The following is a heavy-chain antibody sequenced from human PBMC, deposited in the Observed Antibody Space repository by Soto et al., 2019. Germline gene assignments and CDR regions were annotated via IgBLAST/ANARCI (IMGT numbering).Heavy chain of an antibody. CDR1: GYTFTSYG. V-gene: IGHV1-18*01. CDR3: ARELGNYCCWGMDV. CDR2: ISAYNGHT. D-gene: IGHD7-27*01. J-gene: IGHJ6*02. Sequence: QVQLVQSGAEVKEPGASVKVSCKASGYTFTSYGISWVRQAPGQGLEWMGWISAYNGHTNYAQILQGRVTMTTHTSTRTVYMELRSVRSEDTAVYYCARELGNYCCWGMDVWGQGTTVTVSS.